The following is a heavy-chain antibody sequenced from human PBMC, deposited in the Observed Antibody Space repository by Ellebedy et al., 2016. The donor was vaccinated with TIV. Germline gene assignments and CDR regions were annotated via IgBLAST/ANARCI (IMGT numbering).Heavy chain of an antibody. V-gene: IGHV3-21*01. CDR3: ARGPPYGDLRGDFDY. CDR2: ISSSSSYI. J-gene: IGHJ4*02. D-gene: IGHD4-17*01. CDR1: GFTFSSYS. Sequence: GGSLRLSCAASGFTFSSYSMNWVRQAPGKGLEWVSSISSSSSYIYYADSVKGRFTISRDNAKNSLYLQMNSLRAEDTAVYYCARGPPYGDLRGDFDYWGQGTLVTVSS.